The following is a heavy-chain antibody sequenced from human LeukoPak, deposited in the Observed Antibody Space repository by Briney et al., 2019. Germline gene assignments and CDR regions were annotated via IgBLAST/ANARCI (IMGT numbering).Heavy chain of an antibody. CDR3: ASDSYSPEYFQH. D-gene: IGHD2-15*01. Sequence: GGSLRLSCAASGFTFSAYAIHWVRQAPGKGLEWVAVFSYDGTSKYYADSVRGRFTISRDNSLSTLYLQMNGLRPEDTAVYYCASDSYSPEYFQHWGQGTLVTVSS. J-gene: IGHJ1*01. V-gene: IGHV3-30-3*01. CDR2: FSYDGTSK. CDR1: GFTFSAYA.